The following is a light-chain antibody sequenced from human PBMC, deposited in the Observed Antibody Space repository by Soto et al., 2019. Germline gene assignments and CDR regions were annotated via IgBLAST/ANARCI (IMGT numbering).Light chain of an antibody. CDR1: QNINNW. CDR3: QQYNGHSALT. CDR2: DAS. V-gene: IGKV1-5*01. J-gene: IGKJ4*01. Sequence: DIHMTQSPSTLSASVGDRVTITCRASQNINNWLAWYQQKPGRAPNLLIYDASSLESGVPSRFSGSGSGTEFHLPISSLQPDDFANYCCQQYNGHSALTFGGGTKVEIK.